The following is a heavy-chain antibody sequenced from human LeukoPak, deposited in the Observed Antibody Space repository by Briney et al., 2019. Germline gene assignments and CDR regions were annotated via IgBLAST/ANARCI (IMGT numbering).Heavy chain of an antibody. Sequence: GGSLRLSCGASGFTFSNYAMTWVRQAPGKGLEWVSTSGSGGGTYSADSVKGRFTISRDNSKNTLYLRMNSLRAEDTALYYCAKVPGYTRIGYFDLWGRGTLVTVSS. CDR2: SGSGGGT. V-gene: IGHV3-23*01. D-gene: IGHD1-14*01. CDR1: GFTFSNYA. CDR3: AKVPGYTRIGYFDL. J-gene: IGHJ2*01.